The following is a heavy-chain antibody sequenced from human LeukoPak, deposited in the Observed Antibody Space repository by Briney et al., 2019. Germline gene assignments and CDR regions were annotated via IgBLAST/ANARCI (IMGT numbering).Heavy chain of an antibody. Sequence: KVSCKGSGYSFTSYWIGWVRQMPGKGLEWIGIIYPGDSDTRYSPSFQGQVTISADKSISTAYLQWSSLEASDTAMYYCARRPYDFWNLYYFDYWGQGTLVTVSS. J-gene: IGHJ4*02. D-gene: IGHD3-3*01. V-gene: IGHV5-51*01. CDR1: GYSFTSYW. CDR2: IYPGDSDT. CDR3: ARRPYDFWNLYYFDY.